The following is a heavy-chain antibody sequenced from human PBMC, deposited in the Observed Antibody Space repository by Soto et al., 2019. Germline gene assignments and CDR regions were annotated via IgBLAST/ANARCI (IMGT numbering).Heavy chain of an antibody. CDR3: ARDRYYDFWSGYWGPLGY. CDR2: ISGSGGST. Sequence: GGSLRLSCAASGFTFSSYAMSWVRQAPGKGLEWVSAISGSGGSTYYADSVKGRFTISRDNAKNSLYLQMNSLRAEDTAVYYCARDRYYDFWSGYWGPLGYWGQGTLVT. J-gene: IGHJ4*02. D-gene: IGHD3-3*01. V-gene: IGHV3-23*01. CDR1: GFTFSSYA.